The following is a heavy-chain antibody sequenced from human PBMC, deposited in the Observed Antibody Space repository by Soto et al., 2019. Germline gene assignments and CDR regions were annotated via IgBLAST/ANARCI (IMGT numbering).Heavy chain of an antibody. CDR1: GGTFSSYA. Sequence: SVKVSCKASGGTFSSYAISWVRQAPGQGLEWMGGIIPIFGTANYAQKFQGRVTITADESTSTAYMELSSLRSEDTAVYYCAREVRGYYDSSGYGYYFDDWGQGTLVTVSS. CDR2: IIPIFGTA. CDR3: AREVRGYYDSSGYGYYFDD. V-gene: IGHV1-69*13. J-gene: IGHJ4*02. D-gene: IGHD3-22*01.